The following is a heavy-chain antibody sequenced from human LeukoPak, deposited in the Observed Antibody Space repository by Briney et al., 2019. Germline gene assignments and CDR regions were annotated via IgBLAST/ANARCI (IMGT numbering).Heavy chain of an antibody. V-gene: IGHV3-48*04. D-gene: IGHD3-3*01. J-gene: IGHJ6*03. CDR3: ASSLRFSIYYYYMDV. Sequence: GGSLRLSCAASGFTFSSYSMNWVRQAPGKGLEWVSYISSSSSTIYYADSVKGRFTISRDNAKNSLYLQMNSLRAEDTAVYYCASSLRFSIYYYYMDVWGKGTMATVSS. CDR2: ISSSSSTI. CDR1: GFTFSSYS.